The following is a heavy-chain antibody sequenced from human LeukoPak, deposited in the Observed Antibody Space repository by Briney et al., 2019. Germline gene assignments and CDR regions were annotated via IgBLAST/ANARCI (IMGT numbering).Heavy chain of an antibody. Sequence: PGGSLRLSCAASGFTFSSYAMSWVRQAPGKGLEWVSAISGSGGSTYYADSVKGRFTISRDNAKNSLYLQMNSLRAEDTAVYYCARGDYDYVWGSYRYTWPLFDYWGQGTLVTVSS. V-gene: IGHV3-23*01. CDR2: ISGSGGST. CDR3: ARGDYDYVWGSYRYTWPLFDY. J-gene: IGHJ4*02. CDR1: GFTFSSYA. D-gene: IGHD3-16*02.